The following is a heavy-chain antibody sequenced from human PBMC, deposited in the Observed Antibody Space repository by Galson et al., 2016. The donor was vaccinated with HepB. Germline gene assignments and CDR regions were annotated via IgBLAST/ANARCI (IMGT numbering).Heavy chain of an antibody. CDR3: ARELPGGRSAEVLDY. CDR2: IAYDGSNK. CDR1: GFTFSTYI. V-gene: IGHV3-30-3*01. Sequence: SLRLSCAASGFTFSTYIMHWVRQAPGKGLEWVALIAYDGSNKYYADSVKGRFTISRDNSKSALYLQMNSLRAEDTAVYYCARELPGGRSAEVLDYWGQGTLVTVSS. J-gene: IGHJ4*02. D-gene: IGHD6-19*01.